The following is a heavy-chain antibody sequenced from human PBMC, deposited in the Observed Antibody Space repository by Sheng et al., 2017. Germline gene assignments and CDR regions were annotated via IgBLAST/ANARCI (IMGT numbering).Heavy chain of an antibody. V-gene: IGHV4-34*01. D-gene: IGHD3-16*02. CDR2: INHSGST. CDR3: ARGPRYYDYVWGSYRNLYYYYGMDV. Sequence: QVQLQQWGAGLLKPSETLSLTCAVYGGSFSGYYWSWIRQPPGKGLEWIGEINHSGSTNYNPSLKSRVTISVDTSKNQFSLKLSSVTAADTAVYYCARGPRYYDYVWGSYRNLYYYYGMDVWGQGTTSPSP. J-gene: IGHJ6*02. CDR1: GGSFSGYY.